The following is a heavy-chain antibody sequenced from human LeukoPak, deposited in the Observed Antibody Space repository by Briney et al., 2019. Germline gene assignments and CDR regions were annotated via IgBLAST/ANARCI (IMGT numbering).Heavy chain of an antibody. CDR3: ARGSDSSDILDY. J-gene: IGHJ4*02. CDR2: TYYRSKWYN. D-gene: IGHD6-19*01. V-gene: IGHV6-1*01. CDR1: GDSVSSNSAA. Sequence: SQTLSLTFAISGDSVSSNSAAWNWIRQSPSRGLEWLGRTYYRSKWYNDYAVSVKSRIAINPDTSKNQFSLQLNSVTPEDTAVYYCARGSDSSDILDYWGQGTLVTVSS.